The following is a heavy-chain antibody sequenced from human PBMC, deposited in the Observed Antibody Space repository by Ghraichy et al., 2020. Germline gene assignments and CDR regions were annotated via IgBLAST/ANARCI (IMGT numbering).Heavy chain of an antibody. Sequence: TLSLTCTVSGGSISSGGYYCSWIRQHPGKGLEWIGYIYYSGSTYYNPSLKSRVTISVDTSKNQFSLKLSSVTAADTAVYYCARDFSSGWKDIGDAFDIWGQGTMVTVSS. V-gene: IGHV4-31*03. CDR3: ARDFSSGWKDIGDAFDI. D-gene: IGHD6-19*01. J-gene: IGHJ3*02. CDR2: IYYSGST. CDR1: GGSISSGGYY.